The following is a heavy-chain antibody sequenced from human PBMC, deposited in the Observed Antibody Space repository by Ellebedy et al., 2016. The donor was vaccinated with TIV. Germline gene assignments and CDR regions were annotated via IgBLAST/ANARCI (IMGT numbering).Heavy chain of an antibody. CDR2: INHSGST. V-gene: IGHV4-34*01. J-gene: IGHJ5*02. D-gene: IGHD2-2*01. CDR3: ARGGIVVVPAAIGAPWFNP. CDR1: GGSFSGYY. Sequence: SQTLSLTXXVYGGSFSGYYWSWIRQPPGKGLEWIGEINHSGSTNYNPSLKSRVTISVDTSKNQFSLKLSSVTAADTAVYYCARGGIVVVPAAIGAPWFNPWGQGTLVTVSS.